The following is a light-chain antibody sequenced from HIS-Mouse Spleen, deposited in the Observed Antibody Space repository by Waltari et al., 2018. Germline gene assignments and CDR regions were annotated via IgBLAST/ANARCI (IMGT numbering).Light chain of an antibody. V-gene: IGLV2-23*03. Sequence: QSALTQPASVSGSPGQSITISCTGTSSDVGSYNLVSWYQQHPGKAPKLMIYEGSKRPSGVSTRFSGSKSGNTASLTISGLQAEDEADYYCCSYAGSSTFRVFGGGTKLTVL. J-gene: IGLJ3*02. CDR3: CSYAGSSTFRV. CDR2: EGS. CDR1: SSDVGSYNL.